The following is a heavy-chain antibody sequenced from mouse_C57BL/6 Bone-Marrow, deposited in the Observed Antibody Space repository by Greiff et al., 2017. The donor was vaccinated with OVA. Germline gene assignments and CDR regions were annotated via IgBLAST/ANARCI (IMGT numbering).Heavy chain of an antibody. CDR1: GYMFTDYY. V-gene: IGHV1-26*01. D-gene: IGHD1-1*01. J-gene: IGHJ4*01. Sequence: EVQLQQSGPELVKPGASVKISCKASGYMFTDYYMNWVKQSHGKSLEWIGDINPNNGGTSYNQKFKGKATLTVDKSSSTAYMELRSLTSEDSAVYYCARYGPYYYGGSYDWDVDARDYWGQGTAVTVSS. CDR2: INPNNGGT. CDR3: ARYGPYYYGGSYDWDVDARDY.